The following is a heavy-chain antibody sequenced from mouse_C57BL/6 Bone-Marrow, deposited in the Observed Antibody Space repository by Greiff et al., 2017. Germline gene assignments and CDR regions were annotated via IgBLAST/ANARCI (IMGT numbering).Heavy chain of an antibody. CDR3: TMNAMDY. CDR2: IDPENGDT. CDR1: GFNIKDDY. J-gene: IGHJ4*01. Sequence: VQLKQSGAELVRPGASVKLSCTASGFNIKDDYMHWVKQRPEPGLEWIGWIDPENGDTEYASKFQGKATITADTSSNTAYLQLSSLTSEDTAVYYCTMNAMDYWGQGTSVTVSS. V-gene: IGHV14-4*01.